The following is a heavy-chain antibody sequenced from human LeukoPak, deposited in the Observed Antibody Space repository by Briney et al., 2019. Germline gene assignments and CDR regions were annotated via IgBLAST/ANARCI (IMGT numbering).Heavy chain of an antibody. J-gene: IGHJ6*04. CDR1: GYTFTGYY. D-gene: IGHD2-15*01. CDR2: INPNSGGT. V-gene: IGHV1-2*04. Sequence: ASVKVSCKASGYTFTGYYMHWVRQAPGQGLEWMGWINPNSGGTNYAQKFQGWVTMTRDTSISTAYMELSRLRSDDTAVYYCARAYCSGGGCYGNYYYYGMDVWGKGTTVTVSS. CDR3: ARAYCSGGGCYGNYYYYGMDV.